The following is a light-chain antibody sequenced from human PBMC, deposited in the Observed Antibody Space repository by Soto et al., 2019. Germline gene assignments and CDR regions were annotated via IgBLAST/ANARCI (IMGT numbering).Light chain of an antibody. Sequence: DIVMTQSPDSLAVSLGERATINCESSQSVLSSSNNKNYLSWYQQKPGQAPKALIYWASTRESGVPDRFSGSGSGTDFTLTISSLQAEDVAVYYCHQYHRSPLTFGGGTKVEIK. J-gene: IGKJ4*01. V-gene: IGKV4-1*01. CDR2: WAS. CDR1: QSVLSSSNNKNY. CDR3: HQYHRSPLT.